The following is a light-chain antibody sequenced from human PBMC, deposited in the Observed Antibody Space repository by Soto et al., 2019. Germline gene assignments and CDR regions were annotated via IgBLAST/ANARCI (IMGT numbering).Light chain of an antibody. Sequence: EIVLTQSPGTLSLSPGERGTLSCRASQSVSSNYLAWYQQKPGQAPRLLIYGASSRATGIPDRFSGAGSGKDFTLTISRLEPEDFAVYYCQQYGSPPFTFGPGTKVDIK. CDR2: GAS. J-gene: IGKJ3*01. CDR1: QSVSSNY. CDR3: QQYGSPPFT. V-gene: IGKV3-20*01.